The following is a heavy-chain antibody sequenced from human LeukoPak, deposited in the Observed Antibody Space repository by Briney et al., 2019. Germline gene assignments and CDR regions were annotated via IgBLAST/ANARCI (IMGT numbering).Heavy chain of an antibody. V-gene: IGHV4-38-2*02. CDR2: LYHNGST. J-gene: IGHJ3*02. Sequence: SETLSLTCTVSGYAISSDYFWGWIRQPPGKGLEWIGSLYHNGSTNYNPSLKSRVTISVDTSKNQFSLKLSSVTAADTAVYYCARGRPTRYGSGSYYNVRGAFDIWGQGTMVTVSS. D-gene: IGHD3-10*01. CDR3: ARGRPTRYGSGSYYNVRGAFDI. CDR1: GYAISSDYF.